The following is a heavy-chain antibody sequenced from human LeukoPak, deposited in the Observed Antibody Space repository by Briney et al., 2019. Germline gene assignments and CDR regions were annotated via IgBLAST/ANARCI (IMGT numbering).Heavy chain of an antibody. D-gene: IGHD3-10*01. J-gene: IGHJ4*02. Sequence: SSVKVSCKASGYTFTSYGINWVRQATGQGLEWMGWMNPNSGNTGYAQKFQGRVTMTRNTSISTAYMELSSLRSEDTAVYYCARVGVVRGVIINWGQGTLVTVSS. V-gene: IGHV1-8*01. CDR3: ARVGVVRGVIIN. CDR2: MNPNSGNT. CDR1: GYTFTSYG.